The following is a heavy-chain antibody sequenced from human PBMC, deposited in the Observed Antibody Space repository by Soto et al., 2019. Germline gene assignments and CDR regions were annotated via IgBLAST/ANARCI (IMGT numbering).Heavy chain of an antibody. CDR2: IAYSGGDT. CDR1: GLISSENA. J-gene: IGHJ5*02. CDR3: AKEGPLTTVSDNLFDP. D-gene: IGHD4-4*01. Sequence: PGGSLRLSCAVSGLISSENAISWVRQAPGKGLEWVSAIAYSGGDTFYADSAKGRFTISRDNSKSTVYLRVNSLIVEDTAVYYCAKEGPLTTVSDNLFDPWGQGTLVTVSS. V-gene: IGHV3-23*01.